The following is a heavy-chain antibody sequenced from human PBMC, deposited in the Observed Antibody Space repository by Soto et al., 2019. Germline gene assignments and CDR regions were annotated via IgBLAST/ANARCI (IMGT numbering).Heavy chain of an antibody. CDR1: GGTFSSYA. CDR3: ARSYCSSTSCYEAGYYYYGMDV. Sequence: QVQLVQSGAEVKKPGSSVKVSCKASGGTFSSYAISWVRQAPGQGLEWMGGIIPIFGTANYAQKFQGRVTITADESTSTAYMGLSSLRSEDTAVYYCARSYCSSTSCYEAGYYYYGMDVWGQGTTVTVSS. V-gene: IGHV1-69*01. D-gene: IGHD2-2*01. J-gene: IGHJ6*02. CDR2: IIPIFGTA.